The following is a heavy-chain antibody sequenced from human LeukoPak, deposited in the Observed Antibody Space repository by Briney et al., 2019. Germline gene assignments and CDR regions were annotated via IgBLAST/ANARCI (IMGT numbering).Heavy chain of an antibody. CDR2: ISSSSSYI. V-gene: IGHV3-21*01. CDR1: GITFSSYS. D-gene: IGHD1-26*01. J-gene: IGHJ3*02. Sequence: PGGSLRLSCAASGITFSSYSMNWVRQAPGKGLEWVSSISSSSSYIYYADSVKGRFTISRDNAKNSLYLQMNSLRAEDTAVYYCARDQGWDFQSAFDIWGQGTMVTVSS. CDR3: ARDQGWDFQSAFDI.